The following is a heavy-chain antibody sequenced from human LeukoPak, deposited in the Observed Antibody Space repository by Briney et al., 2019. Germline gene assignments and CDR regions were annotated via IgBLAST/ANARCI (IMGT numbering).Heavy chain of an antibody. J-gene: IGHJ4*02. V-gene: IGHV3-64D*09. CDR3: VKGGTVTTFVRFDY. CDR2: ISSNGGST. Sequence: GGSLRLSCSASGFTFSSYAMHWVRQAPGKGLEYVSAISSNGGSTYYADSLKGRFTISRDNSKNTLYLQMSSLRAEDTAVYYCVKGGTVTTFVRFDYWGQGTLVTVSS. D-gene: IGHD4-17*01. CDR1: GFTFSSYA.